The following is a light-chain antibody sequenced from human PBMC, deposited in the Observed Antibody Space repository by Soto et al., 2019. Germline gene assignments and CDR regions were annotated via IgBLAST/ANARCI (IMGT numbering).Light chain of an antibody. CDR2: DAS. CDR1: QSVSSY. V-gene: IGKV3-11*01. J-gene: IGKJ4*01. Sequence: EIVLTQSPATLSLSPGERATLSCRASQSVSSYLAWYQQKPGQAPRLLIYDASNRATDIPARFSGSGSGTDFNLTISSLEPEDVAVYYCQQRSNWPLTFGGGTKVEIK. CDR3: QQRSNWPLT.